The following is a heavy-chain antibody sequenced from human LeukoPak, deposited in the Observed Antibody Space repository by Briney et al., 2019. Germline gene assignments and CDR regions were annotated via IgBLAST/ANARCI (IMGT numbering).Heavy chain of an antibody. D-gene: IGHD3-22*01. CDR2: ISSSGSTI. CDR3: ARPNDSSGYYLGLFAFDI. V-gene: IGHV3-48*04. CDR1: GFTFSSYA. J-gene: IGHJ3*02. Sequence: GGSLRLSCAASGFTFSSYAMSWVRQAPGKGLEWVSYISSSGSTIYYADSVKGRFTISRDNAKNSLYLQMNSLRAEDTAVYYCARPNDSSGYYLGLFAFDIWGQGTMVTVSS.